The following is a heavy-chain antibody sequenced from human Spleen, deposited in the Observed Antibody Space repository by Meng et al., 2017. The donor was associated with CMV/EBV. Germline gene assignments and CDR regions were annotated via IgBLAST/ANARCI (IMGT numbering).Heavy chain of an antibody. J-gene: IGHJ4*02. V-gene: IGHV5-51*01. CDR2: IYPGDSDT. D-gene: IGHD6-13*01. CDR1: GYSFTSYW. Sequence: GESLKISCKGSGYSFTSYWIGWVRQMPGKGLEWMGIIYPGDSDTRYSPSFQGQVTISGDKSISTAYLQWSSLKASDTAMYYCAREEYSSSWYGRFDFWGQGILVTVSS. CDR3: AREEYSSSWYGRFDF.